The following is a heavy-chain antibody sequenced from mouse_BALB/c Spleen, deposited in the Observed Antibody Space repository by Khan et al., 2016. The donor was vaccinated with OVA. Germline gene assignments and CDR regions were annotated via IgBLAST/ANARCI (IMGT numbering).Heavy chain of an antibody. V-gene: IGHV3-5*02. Sequence: EVELVESGPGLVKPSQTVSLTCTVTGISITSGNYRWSWIRPFPGNNLEWIGNIYYSGTVTYNPSLTSRTTITRDTSKNQFFLEMNSLTAEDTATYYCARDYGSLYWYFDVWGAGTTVTVSS. CDR1: GISITSGNYR. J-gene: IGHJ1*01. CDR3: ARDYGSLYWYFDV. D-gene: IGHD1-1*01. CDR2: IYYSGTV.